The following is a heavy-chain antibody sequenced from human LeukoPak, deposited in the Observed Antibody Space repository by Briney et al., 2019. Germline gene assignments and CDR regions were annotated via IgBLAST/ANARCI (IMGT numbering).Heavy chain of an antibody. V-gene: IGHV4-59*01. CDR2: IYYSGST. CDR3: ARSLPLYCSSTSCYPDY. D-gene: IGHD2-2*01. J-gene: IGHJ4*02. CDR1: GGSISSYY. Sequence: PSETLSLTCTVSGGSISSYYWSWIRQPPGKGLEWIGYIYYSGSTNYNPSLKSRVTISVDTSKNQFSLKLSSVTAADTAVYYCARSLPLYCSSTSCYPDYWGQGTLVTVSS.